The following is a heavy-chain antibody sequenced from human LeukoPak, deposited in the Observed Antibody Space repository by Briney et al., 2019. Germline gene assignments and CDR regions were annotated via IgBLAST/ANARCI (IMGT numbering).Heavy chain of an antibody. D-gene: IGHD6-13*01. CDR2: IYSTGST. CDR1: GGSISSYY. J-gene: IGHJ4*02. Sequence: SETLSLTCTVSGGSISSYYWSWIRQPAGKGLEWIGRIYSTGSTNYNPSLKSRVTMSVDTSKNQFSLRLRSVTAADTAVYYCARQIASAGTAGFDLWGLGALVTVSS. CDR3: ARQIASAGTAGFDL. V-gene: IGHV4-4*07.